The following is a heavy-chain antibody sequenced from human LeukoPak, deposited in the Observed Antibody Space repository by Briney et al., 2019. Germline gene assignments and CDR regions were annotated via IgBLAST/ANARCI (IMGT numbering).Heavy chain of an antibody. D-gene: IGHD1-1*01. V-gene: IGHV3-48*01. CDR2: ISSGSSTI. Sequence: PGGSLRLSCAASGFTFSSYSMNWVRQAPGKGLEWVSYISSGSSTIYYADSVKGRFTISRDNSKNTLYLQMNSLRAEDTAVYYCAKAPPYKKYFDYWGQGTLVTVSS. CDR3: AKAPPYKKYFDY. CDR1: GFTFSSYS. J-gene: IGHJ4*02.